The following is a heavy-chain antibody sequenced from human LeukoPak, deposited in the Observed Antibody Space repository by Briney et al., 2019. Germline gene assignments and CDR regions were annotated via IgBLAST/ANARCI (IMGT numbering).Heavy chain of an antibody. CDR3: AKDVVDGSYDAAVDAFDI. D-gene: IGHD1-26*01. CDR2: ISGNGGST. V-gene: IGHV3-23*01. Sequence: PGGSLSLSCAASGFTFSSYAMSWVRQAPGKGLEWDSAISGNGGSTYYADSVKGGLTTSRDNSKNTLYLQMNSLRAEDTAVYYCAKDVVDGSYDAAVDAFDIWGQGTMVTVSS. CDR1: GFTFSSYA. J-gene: IGHJ3*02.